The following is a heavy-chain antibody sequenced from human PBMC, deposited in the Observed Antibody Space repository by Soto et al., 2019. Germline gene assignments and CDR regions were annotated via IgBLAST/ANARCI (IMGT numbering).Heavy chain of an antibody. V-gene: IGHV3-15*07. D-gene: IGHD3-22*01. Sequence: GGSLRLSCAAAGCTCTNAWINWVRQDPGKGLEWVGRIKSKTDGGTTDYAEPVKGRFAISRDDSNNMVYLQMNSLKIEDTAVYYCTTDSYSTIIIVRFDYWGHGTLVTVSS. CDR2: IKSKTDGGTT. CDR1: GCTCTNAW. CDR3: TTDSYSTIIIVRFDY. J-gene: IGHJ4*01.